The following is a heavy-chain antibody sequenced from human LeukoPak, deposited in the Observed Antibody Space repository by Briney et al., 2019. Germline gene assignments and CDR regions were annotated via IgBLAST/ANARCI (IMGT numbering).Heavy chain of an antibody. CDR1: GGSITSHF. D-gene: IGHD3-10*01. V-gene: IGHV4-59*11. Sequence: SETLSLTCSVSGGSITSHFWSWVRQPPGKGLEWIGYIHYSGSTNYNPSLKSRVTISPDTSKNQLFLKLNSVTATDTAVYYCARLVWLGESPGSWFDSWGQGTLVTVSS. J-gene: IGHJ5*01. CDR2: IHYSGST. CDR3: ARLVWLGESPGSWFDS.